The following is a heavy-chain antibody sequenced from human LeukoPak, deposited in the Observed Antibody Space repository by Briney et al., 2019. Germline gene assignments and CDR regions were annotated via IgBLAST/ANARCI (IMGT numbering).Heavy chain of an antibody. CDR1: GGSISSSSYY. CDR3: ARAEVACDVDAVAPSCSYFDY. V-gene: IGHV4-39*07. D-gene: IGHD4-23*01. Sequence: PSETLSLTCTVSGGSISSSSYYWGWIRQPPGKGLEWIGSIYYSGSTYYNPSLKSRVTISVDTSKNQFSLKLSSVTAADTAVYYCARAEVACDVDAVAPSCSYFDYWGQGTLVTVSS. J-gene: IGHJ4*02. CDR2: IYYSGST.